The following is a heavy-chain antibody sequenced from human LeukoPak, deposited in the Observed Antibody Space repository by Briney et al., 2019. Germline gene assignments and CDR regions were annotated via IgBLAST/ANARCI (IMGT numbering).Heavy chain of an antibody. Sequence: ASVTVSCKASGYTFTSYGISWVRLAPGQGLEWMGWISAYNGNTNHAQKLQGRVTMTTDTSTSTAYMELRSLRSDDTAVYYCARARWELRHLDYWGQGTLVTVSS. J-gene: IGHJ4*02. CDR1: GYTFTSYG. D-gene: IGHD1-26*01. V-gene: IGHV1-18*01. CDR2: ISAYNGNT. CDR3: ARARWELRHLDY.